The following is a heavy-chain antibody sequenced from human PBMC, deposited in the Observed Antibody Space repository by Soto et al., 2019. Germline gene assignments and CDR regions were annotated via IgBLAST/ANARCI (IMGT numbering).Heavy chain of an antibody. Sequence: GESLKISCNGSQYNFMNFCVGLVRQMPGKGLEWMGIIFPADSDTRFSPSFQGRVTMSVDKSTYTAYLQWSSLEASDTAIYYCTATLTSAMDVSGQGTPVTVPS. CDR2: IFPADSDT. D-gene: IGHD4-4*01. CDR1: QYNFMNFC. J-gene: IGHJ6*02. CDR3: TATLTSAMDV. V-gene: IGHV5-51*01.